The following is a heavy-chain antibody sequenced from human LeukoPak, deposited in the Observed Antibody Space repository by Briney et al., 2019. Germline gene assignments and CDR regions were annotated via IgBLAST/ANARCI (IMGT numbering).Heavy chain of an antibody. CDR3: AREEAEQGSYDRFGFDS. Sequence: ASVKVSGKASGYTFTGYYMHWVRQAPGQGLEWMGWINPNSGVTKYAQKFQGGVTMTRDTSISTAYMEVIRLTSDDTAVYYCAREEAEQGSYDRFGFDSWGQGTLVTVSS. CDR1: GYTFTGYY. J-gene: IGHJ4*02. CDR2: INPNSGVT. V-gene: IGHV1-2*02. D-gene: IGHD3-10*01.